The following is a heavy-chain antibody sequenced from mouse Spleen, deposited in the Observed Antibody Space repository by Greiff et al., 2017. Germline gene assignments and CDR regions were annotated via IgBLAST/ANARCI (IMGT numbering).Heavy chain of an antibody. D-gene: IGHD1-1*01. CDR1: GYTFTDYN. CDR3: ARTSYYYGSSYGY. V-gene: IGHV1-22*01. J-gene: IGHJ2*01. CDR2: INPNNGGT. Sequence: VQLQQSGPELVKPGASVKMSCKASGYTFTDYNMHWVKQSHGKSLEWIGYINPNNGGTSYNQKFKGKATLTVNKSSSTAYMELRSLTSEDSAVYYCARTSYYYGSSYGYWGQGTTLTVSS.